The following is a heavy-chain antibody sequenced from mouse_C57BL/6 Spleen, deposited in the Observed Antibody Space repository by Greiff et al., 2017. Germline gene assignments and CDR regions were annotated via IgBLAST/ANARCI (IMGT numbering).Heavy chain of an antibody. D-gene: IGHD1-1*01. CDR2: IYPGSGNT. CDR3: ARGGTTRYDGFAY. CDR1: GYTFTDYY. V-gene: IGHV1-76*01. J-gene: IGHJ3*01. Sequence: VKLMESGAELVRPGASVKLSCKASGYTFTDYYINWVKQRPGQGLEWIARIYPGSGNTYYNEKFKGKATLTAEKSSSTAYMQLSSLTSEDSAVYFCARGGTTRYDGFAYWGQGTLVTVSA.